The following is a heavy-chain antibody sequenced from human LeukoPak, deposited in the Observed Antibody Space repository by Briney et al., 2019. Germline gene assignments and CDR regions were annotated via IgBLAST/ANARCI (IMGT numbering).Heavy chain of an antibody. CDR1: GFTFSSYA. V-gene: IGHV3-64*01. CDR2: IGSDGDTT. D-gene: IGHD4-23*01. Sequence: GGSLRLSCAASGFTFSSYAMHWVRQAPGKGLEFVSAIGSDGDTTYYANSVKGRFTISRDNSKNTLYLQMGSLRAEDMAVYYCARDPDYNGNSCFDYWGQGTLVTVSS. CDR3: ARDPDYNGNSCFDY. J-gene: IGHJ4*02.